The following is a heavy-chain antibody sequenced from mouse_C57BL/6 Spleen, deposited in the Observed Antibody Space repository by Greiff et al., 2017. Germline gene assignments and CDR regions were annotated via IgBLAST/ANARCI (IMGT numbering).Heavy chain of an antibody. CDR1: GFTFTDYY. J-gene: IGHJ2*01. Sequence: EVKLVESGGGLVQPGGSLSLSCAASGFTFTDYYMSWVRQPPGKALEWLGFIRNKANGYTTEYSASVKGRFTISRDNYQSILYLQMNALRAEDSATYYCARYMLDYPFDYWGQGTTLTVSS. CDR2: IRNKANGYTT. CDR3: ARYMLDYPFDY. V-gene: IGHV7-3*01. D-gene: IGHD2-4*01.